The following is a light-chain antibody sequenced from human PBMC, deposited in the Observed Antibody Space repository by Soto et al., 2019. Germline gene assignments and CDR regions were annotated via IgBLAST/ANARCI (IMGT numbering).Light chain of an antibody. Sequence: DIQMTQSPSSLSASVGDRVTITCRASQSISSYLNWYQQKPGKAPKLLIYAASSLQSGVPSRFSGSGSGTDFTLTISSLQPDDFAPYYCQQSYSTPWTFGQGTKLEIK. CDR3: QQSYSTPWT. CDR1: QSISSY. J-gene: IGKJ1*01. V-gene: IGKV1-39*01. CDR2: AAS.